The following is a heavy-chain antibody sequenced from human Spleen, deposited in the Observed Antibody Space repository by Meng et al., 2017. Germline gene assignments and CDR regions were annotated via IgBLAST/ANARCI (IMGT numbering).Heavy chain of an antibody. CDR1: GYTFTTYW. D-gene: IGHD6-13*01. J-gene: IGHJ4*01. CDR2: IFPYDSDT. V-gene: IGHV5-51*01. Sequence: GGSLRLSCQGSGYTFTTYWIGWVRQMPGKGLQWMGVIFPYDSDTKYSPSLEGQISFSVDKSISTAYLQWPSLEPSDTAIYYCARRSPGSNWADFDFWGQGTLVNFAS. CDR3: ARRSPGSNWADFDF.